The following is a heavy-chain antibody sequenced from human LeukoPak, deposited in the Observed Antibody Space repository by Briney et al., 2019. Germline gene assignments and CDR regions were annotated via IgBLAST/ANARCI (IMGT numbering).Heavy chain of an antibody. D-gene: IGHD5-12*01. CDR2: IYPGDSDT. CDR3: ARSTGYDSKDYYSGMDV. J-gene: IGHJ6*02. V-gene: IGHV5-51*01. CDR1: GNSFTDHW. Sequence: GESLKISCKGSGNSFTDHWIGWVRQMPGKGLEWVGIIYPGDSDTRYSPSFQGLVTISADKSMSIAYLQWSSLKASDTAKYYCARSTGYDSKDYYSGMDVWGQGTTVTVSS.